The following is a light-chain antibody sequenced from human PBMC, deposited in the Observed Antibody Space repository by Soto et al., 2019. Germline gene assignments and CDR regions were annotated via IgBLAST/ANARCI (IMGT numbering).Light chain of an antibody. CDR2: GNT. J-gene: IGLJ1*01. Sequence: QPVVTQPPSVSEAPGQRVTISCTGSSSNIGAGYDVHWYQQRPGTAPKLLIFGNTNRPSGVPDRFSGSKSGTSASLAITGLQAEDEGDYYCQSYDSTLSARYVFGTGTKVTVL. CDR3: QSYDSTLSARYV. V-gene: IGLV1-40*02. CDR1: SSNIGAGYD.